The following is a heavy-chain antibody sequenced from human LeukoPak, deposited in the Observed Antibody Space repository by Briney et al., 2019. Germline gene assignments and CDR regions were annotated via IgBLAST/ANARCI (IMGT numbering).Heavy chain of an antibody. Sequence: SETLSLTCAVYGGSFSGYYWSWIRQPPGKGLEWIGEINHSGSTNYNPSLKGRVTISVDTSKNQFSLKLSSVTAADTAVYYCARRDGYNPHWGYWGQGTLVTVSS. CDR1: GGSFSGYY. CDR3: ARRDGYNPHWGY. V-gene: IGHV4-34*01. CDR2: INHSGST. D-gene: IGHD5-24*01. J-gene: IGHJ4*02.